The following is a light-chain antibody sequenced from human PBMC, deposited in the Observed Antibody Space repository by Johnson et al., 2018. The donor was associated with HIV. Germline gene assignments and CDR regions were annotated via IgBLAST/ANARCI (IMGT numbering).Light chain of an antibody. CDR1: SSNIGNNY. J-gene: IGLJ1*01. V-gene: IGLV1-51*01. Sequence: QSVLTQPPSVSAAPGQKVTISCSGSSSNIGNNYVSWYQQLPGTAPKLLIYDNNKRPSGIPDRFSGSKSGTSATLGITGLQPGYEADYYCGTWDISLSVGYVFGPGTKVTVL. CDR3: GTWDISLSVGYV. CDR2: DNN.